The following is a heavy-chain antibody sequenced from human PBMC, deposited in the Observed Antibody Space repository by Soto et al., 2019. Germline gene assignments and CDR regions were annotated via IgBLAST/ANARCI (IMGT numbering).Heavy chain of an antibody. CDR3: ARANEGKGSYYDMDI. V-gene: IGHV3-30-3*01. J-gene: IGHJ6*02. CDR2: ISYDGSNK. Sequence: QVQLVESGGGVVQPGRSLRLSCAASGFTFSSSAMHWVRQAPGKGLEWVAVISYDGSNKYYADSVKGRFTISRDSSKNTLYLQMNSLRADDTAVYYCARANEGKGSYYDMDIWGQGTTVTVSS. CDR1: GFTFSSSA. D-gene: IGHD1-1*01.